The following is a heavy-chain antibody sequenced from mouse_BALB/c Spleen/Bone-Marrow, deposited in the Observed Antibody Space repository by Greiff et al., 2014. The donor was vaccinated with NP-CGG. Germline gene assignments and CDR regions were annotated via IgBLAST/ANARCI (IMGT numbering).Heavy chain of an antibody. CDR1: GFNIKDTY. J-gene: IGHJ3*01. CDR2: IDPANGNT. Sequence: EVKLVESGAELVKPGTSVKLSCTASGFNIKDTYMHWVKRRPEQGLEWIGRIDPANGNTKYDPKFQGKATITADTSSNTAYLQLSSLTPEDTAVYYCAMYYYGSSLFAYWGQGTLVTVSA. V-gene: IGHV14-3*02. CDR3: AMYYYGSSLFAY. D-gene: IGHD1-1*01.